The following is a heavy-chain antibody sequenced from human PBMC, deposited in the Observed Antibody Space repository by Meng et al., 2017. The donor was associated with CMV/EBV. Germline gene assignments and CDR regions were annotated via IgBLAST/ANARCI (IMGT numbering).Heavy chain of an antibody. CDR2: ISAYNGNT. Sequence: ASVKVSCKASCYTFTSYGISWVRQAPGQGLGWMGWISAYNGNTNYAQKLQGRVTMTTDTSTSTAYMELRSLRSDDTAVYYYARDGYSYGYLASNTDYWGQGTLVTVSS. CDR1: CYTFTSYG. CDR3: ARDGYSYGYLASNTDY. J-gene: IGHJ4*02. V-gene: IGHV1-18*01. D-gene: IGHD5-18*01.